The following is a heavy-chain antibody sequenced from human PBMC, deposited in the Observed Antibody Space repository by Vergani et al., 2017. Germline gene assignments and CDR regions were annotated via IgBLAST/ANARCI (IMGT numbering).Heavy chain of an antibody. Sequence: QVQLQQWGPGLVKPSETLSLTCTVSGGSISSYYWSWIRQPPGKGLEWIWYIYYSGSTNYNPSLKSRVTISVDTSKNQFSLKLSSVTAADTAVYDCARTLPPKTGTTPPYFDYWGQGTLVTVSS. D-gene: IGHD1-1*01. J-gene: IGHJ4*02. CDR2: IYYSGST. V-gene: IGHV4-59*12. CDR3: ARTLPPKTGTTPPYFDY. CDR1: GGSISSYY.